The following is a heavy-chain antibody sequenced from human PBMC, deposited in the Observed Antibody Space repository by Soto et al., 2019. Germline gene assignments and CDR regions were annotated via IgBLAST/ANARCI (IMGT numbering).Heavy chain of an antibody. Sequence: GGSLRLSCTGSGFTFGDYAVNWFRQAPGKGLEWVGFIRRKAYGGTTEYAASVRGRFTISRDDSKTLAYLQMDSLKTEDTAVYYCARDEAPDYWGQGILVTVS. V-gene: IGHV3-49*03. CDR2: IRRKAYGGTT. CDR3: ARDEAPDY. J-gene: IGHJ4*02. CDR1: GFTFGDYA.